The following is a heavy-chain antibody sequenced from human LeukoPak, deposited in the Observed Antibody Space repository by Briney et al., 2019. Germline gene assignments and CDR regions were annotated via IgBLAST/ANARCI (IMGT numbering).Heavy chain of an antibody. CDR1: GFTFSSYG. J-gene: IGHJ4*02. Sequence: GGSLRLSCAASGFTFSSYGMHWVRQAPGKGLEWVAVIWYDGSNKYYADSVKGRFTISRGNSKNTLYLQMNSLRAEDTAVYYCARQLTMIVVAPLDYWGQGTLVTVSS. V-gene: IGHV3-33*01. CDR2: IWYDGSNK. CDR3: ARQLTMIVVAPLDY. D-gene: IGHD3-22*01.